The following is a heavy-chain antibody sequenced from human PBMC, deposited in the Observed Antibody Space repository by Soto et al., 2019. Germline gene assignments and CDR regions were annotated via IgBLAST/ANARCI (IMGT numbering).Heavy chain of an antibody. D-gene: IGHD6-13*01. J-gene: IGHJ4*02. V-gene: IGHV3-30*03. CDR1: GFTFSSYG. CDR3: AHVSSSWSR. CDR2: ISYDGSNK. Sequence: QVQLVESGGGVVQPGRSLRLSCAASGFTFSSYGMHWVRQAPGKGLEWVAVISYDGSNKYYADSVKGRFTISRDNSKNTLYLQMNSRRAEDTAVYYCAHVSSSWSRWGQGTLVTVSS.